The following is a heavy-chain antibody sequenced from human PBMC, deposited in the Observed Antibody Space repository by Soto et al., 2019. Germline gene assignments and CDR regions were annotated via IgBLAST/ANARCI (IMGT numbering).Heavy chain of an antibody. CDR3: ARRGDYAHYDMDV. CDR1: GYSFTNYW. J-gene: IGHJ6*02. CDR2: VDPSDSDT. V-gene: IGHV5-10-1*01. Sequence: GESLKISCKGSGYSFTNYWITRVRQMPGKGLEYMGRVDPSDSDTRYSPSFQGRVTISADKSITTAYLQWSSLKASDTAIYYCARRGDYAHYDMDVWGQGTTVTVSS. D-gene: IGHD3-16*01.